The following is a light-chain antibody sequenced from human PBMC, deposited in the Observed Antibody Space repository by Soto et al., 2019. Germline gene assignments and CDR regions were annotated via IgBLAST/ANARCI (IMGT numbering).Light chain of an antibody. CDR3: QQFGSATEGT. CDR1: QSVTSSY. J-gene: IGKJ1*01. V-gene: IGKV3-20*01. Sequence: EIVLTQSPGTLSLSPGERATLSCRASQSVTSSYLAWYQQKPGQAPRLLIYAASSRATGIPDRFSGSGSGTDFTLTISRLEPEDFAVDYCQQFGSATEGTFGQGTKVDIK. CDR2: AAS.